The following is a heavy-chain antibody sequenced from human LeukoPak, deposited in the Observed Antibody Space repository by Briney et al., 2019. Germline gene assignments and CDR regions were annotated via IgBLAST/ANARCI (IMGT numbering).Heavy chain of an antibody. J-gene: IGHJ4*02. CDR2: VYYSGST. CDR1: GGSISPYY. Sequence: PSETLSLTCTVSGGSISPYYWSWIPQPPGKGLEWIGCVYYSGSTKYNPSLKSRLTISVDTSKNQFSLKVSSVTAADTAVYYCAREGSYRDFDSWGQGTLVTVSS. V-gene: IGHV4-59*01. CDR3: AREGSYRDFDS. D-gene: IGHD1-14*01.